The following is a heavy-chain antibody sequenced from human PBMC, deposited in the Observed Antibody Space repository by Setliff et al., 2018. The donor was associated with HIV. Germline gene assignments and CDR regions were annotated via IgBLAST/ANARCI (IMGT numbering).Heavy chain of an antibody. CDR1: GSTFTGYY. J-gene: IGHJ2*01. D-gene: IGHD6-13*01. V-gene: IGHV1-2*04. CDR3: AREYRHDSSSWFTGYFDL. CDR2: INPNSGGT. Sequence: ASVKVSCKASGSTFTGYYMHCVRQAPGQGLEWMGWINPNSGGTNYAQKFQGWVTITRDTSISTAYMELSSLRSEDTAVYYCAREYRHDSSSWFTGYFDLWGRGTLVTVSS.